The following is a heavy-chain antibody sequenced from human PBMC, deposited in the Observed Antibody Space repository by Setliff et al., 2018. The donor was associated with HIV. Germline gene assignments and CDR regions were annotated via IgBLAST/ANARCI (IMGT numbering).Heavy chain of an antibody. V-gene: IGHV4-4*07. CDR3: ARDVAFGGSSWYYYGMDV. CDR1: GGSINSYY. Sequence: SETLSLTCTVSGGSINSYYWSWIRQPAGKGLEWIGRIYTTGSTNYNPSLKSRVTMSIDTSKNQFSLKMTSVTAADTAVYYCARDVAFGGSSWYYYGMDVWGKGTTVTVSS. CDR2: IYTTGST. J-gene: IGHJ6*04. D-gene: IGHD6-13*01.